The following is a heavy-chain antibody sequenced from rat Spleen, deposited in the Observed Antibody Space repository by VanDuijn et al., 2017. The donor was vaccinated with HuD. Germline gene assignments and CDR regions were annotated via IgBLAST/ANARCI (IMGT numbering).Heavy chain of an antibody. D-gene: IGHD1-4*01. V-gene: IGHV5-29*01. CDR1: GFTFRNYG. J-gene: IGHJ3*01. Sequence: EVQLVESGGGLVQPGGSLKLSCAASGFTFRNYGMAWVCQTPTKGLEWVATISYDAFITYYRDSVKGRFSISRDNAKSTLYLQMDSLRSEDKATYYCTRPGPGYPFAYWGRGTLVTVSS. CDR2: ISYDAFIT. CDR3: TRPGPGYPFAY.